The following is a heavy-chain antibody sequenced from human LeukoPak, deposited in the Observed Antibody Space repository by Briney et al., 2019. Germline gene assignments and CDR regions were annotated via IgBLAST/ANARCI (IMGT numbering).Heavy chain of an antibody. Sequence: ASVKVSCKASGYTFTGYYMHWVRQAPGQGLEWMGWINPNSGGTNYAQKFQGRVTMTRDTSISTAYMELSRLRSDDTAVYYCARHHYYDSSGYYYVYWGQGTLVTVSS. V-gene: IGHV1-2*02. CDR1: GYTFTGYY. D-gene: IGHD3-22*01. J-gene: IGHJ4*02. CDR3: ARHHYYDSSGYYYVY. CDR2: INPNSGGT.